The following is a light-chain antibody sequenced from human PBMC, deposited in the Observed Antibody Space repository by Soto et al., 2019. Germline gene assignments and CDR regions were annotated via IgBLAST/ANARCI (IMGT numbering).Light chain of an antibody. CDR2: LGS. Sequence: DIVMTQSPLSLPITPGEPASISCRSSQSLLHSNGHNYLDWYLQKPGQSPQLLIYLGSNRASGVPDWFSGSGSGTDFTLKINRVEAEDVGVYYCMQALQTPFTFGPGTKLDIK. CDR3: MQALQTPFT. J-gene: IGKJ3*01. V-gene: IGKV2-28*01. CDR1: QSLLHSNGHNY.